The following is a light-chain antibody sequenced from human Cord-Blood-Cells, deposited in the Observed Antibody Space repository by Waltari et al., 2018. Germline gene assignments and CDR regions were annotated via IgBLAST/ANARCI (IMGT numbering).Light chain of an antibody. CDR2: DVS. V-gene: IGLV2-14*01. Sequence: QSALTQPASVSGSPGQSITISCTGTSSDVGGYNYVSWYQQHPGKAPKLMIYDVSKRPSGVSNRFSGSKPSTTASLTTSGLQAEDLADYYCSSYPSSSTVVFGGGTKLTVL. J-gene: IGLJ2*01. CDR1: SSDVGGYNY. CDR3: SSYPSSSTVV.